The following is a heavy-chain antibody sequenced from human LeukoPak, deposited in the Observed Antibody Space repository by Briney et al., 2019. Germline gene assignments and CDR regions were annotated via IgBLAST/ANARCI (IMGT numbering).Heavy chain of an antibody. J-gene: IGHJ4*02. Sequence: GGSLRLSCAASGFTFSSYSMNWVRQAPGKGLEWVSLISWDGGSTYYADSVKGRFTISRDNSKNSLYLQMNSLRTEDTALYYCAKGGVGATSYFDYWGQGTLVTVSS. V-gene: IGHV3-43*01. CDR3: AKGGVGATSYFDY. CDR2: ISWDGGST. CDR1: GFTFSSYS. D-gene: IGHD1-26*01.